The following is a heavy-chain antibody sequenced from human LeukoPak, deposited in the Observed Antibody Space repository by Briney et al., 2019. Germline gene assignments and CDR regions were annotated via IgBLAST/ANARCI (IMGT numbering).Heavy chain of an antibody. CDR1: GGTFSSYA. V-gene: IGHV1-69*04. CDR2: IIPIFGIA. D-gene: IGHD3-3*01. CDR3: ARDIERDDFWSSYNRHNNWFDP. Sequence: SVKVSCKASGGTFSSYAISWVRQAPGQGLEWMGRIIPIFGIANYAQKFQGRVTITADKSTSTAYMELSSLRSEDTAVYYCARDIERDDFWSSYNRHNNWFDPWGQGTLVTVSS. J-gene: IGHJ5*02.